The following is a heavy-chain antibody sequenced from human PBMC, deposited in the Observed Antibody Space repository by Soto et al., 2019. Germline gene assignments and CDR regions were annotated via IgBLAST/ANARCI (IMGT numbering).Heavy chain of an antibody. CDR3: ARGLWFGEPHSPTPLDY. V-gene: IGHV5-51*01. D-gene: IGHD3-10*01. J-gene: IGHJ4*02. Sequence: GESLKISCKGSGYSFTSYWIGWVRQMPGKGLEWMGIIYPGDSDTRYSPSFQGQVTISADKSISTAYLQWSSLKASDTAMYYCARGLWFGEPHSPTPLDYWGQGTLVTVSS. CDR2: IYPGDSDT. CDR1: GYSFTSYW.